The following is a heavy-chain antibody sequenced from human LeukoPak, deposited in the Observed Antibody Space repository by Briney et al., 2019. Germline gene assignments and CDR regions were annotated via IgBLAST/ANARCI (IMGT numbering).Heavy chain of an antibody. Sequence: PGGSLRLSCAASGFTFSSYSMNWVRQAPGKGLEWVSSISSNSNFIYYADSVKGRFTISRDNAKNSLYLQMNSLRAEDTAVYYCARDPQCIAAAGTFFFHWGQGTLVTVSS. V-gene: IGHV3-21*01. CDR3: ARDPQCIAAAGTFFFH. D-gene: IGHD6-13*01. CDR1: GFTFSSYS. J-gene: IGHJ4*02. CDR2: ISSNSNFI.